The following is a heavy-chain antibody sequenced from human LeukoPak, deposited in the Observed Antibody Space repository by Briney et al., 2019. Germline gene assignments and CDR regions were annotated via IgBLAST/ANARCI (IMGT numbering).Heavy chain of an antibody. V-gene: IGHV4-59*08. Sequence: SETLSLTCTVSGGSISSYYWSWLRQPPGKGLECIGYIYYSGSTNYNPSLKSRVTISVDASKNQFSLKLSSVTAADTAVYYCARHEELYYGDYGNLYYYYGMDVWGQGTTVTVSS. CDR1: GGSISSYY. CDR3: ARHEELYYGDYGNLYYYYGMDV. CDR2: IYYSGST. J-gene: IGHJ6*02. D-gene: IGHD4-17*01.